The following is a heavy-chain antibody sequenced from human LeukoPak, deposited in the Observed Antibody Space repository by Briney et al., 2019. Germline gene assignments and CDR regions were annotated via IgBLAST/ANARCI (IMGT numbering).Heavy chain of an antibody. CDR2: IGSSIAYI. CDR1: GFTFSIYS. V-gene: IGHV3-21*01. CDR3: GRDTDFDY. Sequence: PGGSLRLSCAASGFTFSIYSMNWVRQAPGKGLEWVSSIGSSIAYIYYADSVKGRFTISRDNAKKSLYLQMNGLRAEDTAVYFCGRDTDFDYWGQGTLVTVSS. J-gene: IGHJ4*02.